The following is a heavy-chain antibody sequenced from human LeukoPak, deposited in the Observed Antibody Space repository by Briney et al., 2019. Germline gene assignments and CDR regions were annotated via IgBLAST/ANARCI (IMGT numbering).Heavy chain of an antibody. V-gene: IGHV3-53*01. CDR1: GFTVSSNF. D-gene: IGHD3-10*01. CDR3: AKHASGSGGLDP. J-gene: IGHJ5*02. Sequence: GGSLRLSCAASGFTVSSNFMSWVRQAPGKGLECVSIIYAGDSSQYADSVKGRFTISRDISKNTVYLQMNSLRAEDTAVYYCAKHASGSGGLDPWGQGTLVTVSS. CDR2: IYAGDSS.